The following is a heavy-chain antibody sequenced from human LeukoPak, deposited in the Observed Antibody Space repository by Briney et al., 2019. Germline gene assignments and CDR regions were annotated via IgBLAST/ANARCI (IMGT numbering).Heavy chain of an antibody. V-gene: IGHV4-39*07. CDR2: IYYSGST. CDR3: ARVPAVTFFDY. Sequence: SETLSLTCTVSGGSISSSSYYWGWIRQPPGKGLEWIGSIYYSGSTYYNPSLKSRVTISVDTSKNQFSLKLSSVTAADTAVYYCARVPAVTFFDYWGQGTLVTVSS. J-gene: IGHJ4*02. CDR1: GGSISSSSYY. D-gene: IGHD4-17*01.